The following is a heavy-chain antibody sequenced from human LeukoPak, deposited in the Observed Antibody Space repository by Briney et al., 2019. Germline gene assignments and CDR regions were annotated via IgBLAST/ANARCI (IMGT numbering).Heavy chain of an antibody. V-gene: IGHV3-7*01. CDR2: MKQDGSEK. Sequence: GGALRLSCAASGFTFSTYWMTWGRQAPGEGVEGGANMKQDGSEKYYVDSVKGRFTISRDNAKNSLYLQMNSLSAEDTATYYCARDRRDGYNVLDYWGQGTLVTVSS. CDR1: GFTFSTYW. CDR3: ARDRRDGYNVLDY. J-gene: IGHJ4*02. D-gene: IGHD5-24*01.